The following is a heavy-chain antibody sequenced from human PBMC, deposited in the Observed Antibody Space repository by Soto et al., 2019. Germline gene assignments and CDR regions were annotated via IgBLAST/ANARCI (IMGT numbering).Heavy chain of an antibody. CDR3: TTATWRLGYYDSSGYYYYYGMDV. Sequence: LRLSCAASGFTFSSYEMNWVRQAPGKGLEWVSYISSSGTTIYYADSVKGRFTISRDNAKNSLSLQMNSLRAEDTAVYYCTTATWRLGYYDSSGYYYYYGMDVWGQGTTVTVSS. D-gene: IGHD3-22*01. CDR1: GFTFSSYE. V-gene: IGHV3-48*03. CDR2: ISSSGTTI. J-gene: IGHJ6*02.